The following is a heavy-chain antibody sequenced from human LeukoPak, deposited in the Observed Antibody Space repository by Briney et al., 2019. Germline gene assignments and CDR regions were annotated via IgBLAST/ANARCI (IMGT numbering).Heavy chain of an antibody. CDR2: ISGSGGST. CDR1: GFTFSSYA. V-gene: IGHV3-23*01. J-gene: IGHJ4*02. CDR3: AKDTLAAAGFDY. D-gene: IGHD6-13*01. Sequence: GGSLRLSCAASGFTFSSYAMSGVRQAPGKGLEWGSAISGSGGSTYYADSVKGRFTISRDNSKNTLYLQMNSLRAEDTAVYYCAKDTLAAAGFDYWGQGTLVTVSS.